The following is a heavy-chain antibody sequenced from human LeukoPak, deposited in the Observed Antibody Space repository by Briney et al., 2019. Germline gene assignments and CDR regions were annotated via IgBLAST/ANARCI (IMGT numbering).Heavy chain of an antibody. Sequence: SETLSLTCAVSGGSISSSNWWSWVRQPPGKGLEWIGEIYHSGSTNYNPSLKSRVTISVDKSKNQFSLKLSSVTAADTAVYYCARTTMVRGTYYMDVWGKGTTVTVSS. CDR1: GGSISSSNW. D-gene: IGHD3-10*01. V-gene: IGHV4-4*02. CDR2: IYHSGST. J-gene: IGHJ6*03. CDR3: ARTTMVRGTYYMDV.